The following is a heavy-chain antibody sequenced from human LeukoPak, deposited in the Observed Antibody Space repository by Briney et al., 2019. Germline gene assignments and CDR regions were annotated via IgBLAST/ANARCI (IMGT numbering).Heavy chain of an antibody. CDR1: GGSISSYY. Sequence: PSETLSLTCTVSGGSISSYYWSWIRQPPGKGLEGIGYIYYSGSTNYNPSLKSRATISVDTSKNQFSLKLSSVTAADTAVYYCARGYYYGSVDAFDIWGRGTMVTVSS. CDR2: IYYSGST. V-gene: IGHV4-59*01. J-gene: IGHJ3*02. CDR3: ARGYYYGSVDAFDI. D-gene: IGHD3-10*01.